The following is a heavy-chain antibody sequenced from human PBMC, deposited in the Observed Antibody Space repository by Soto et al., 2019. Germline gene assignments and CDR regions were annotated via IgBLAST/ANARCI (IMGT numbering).Heavy chain of an antibody. CDR1: GYTFTYYA. J-gene: IGHJ5*02. CDR2: INPGNHNT. CDR3: AREYCTSLSCYSWFDP. V-gene: IGHV1-3*01. Sequence: GASVKVSCKASGYTFTYYAIHWVRQAPGQRLEWMGWINPGNHNTKYSQKFQGRFTITRDTSATIAYMELSSLRSEDTAVYYCAREYCTSLSCYSWFDPWGQGTLVTVSS. D-gene: IGHD2-2*01.